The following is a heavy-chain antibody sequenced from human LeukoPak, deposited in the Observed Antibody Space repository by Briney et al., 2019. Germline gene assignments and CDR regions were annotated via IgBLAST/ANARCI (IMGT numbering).Heavy chain of an antibody. J-gene: IGHJ6*03. D-gene: IGHD4-17*01. CDR3: ARHQRDYGDYVPRYMDV. Sequence: SETLSLTCNVSGGSISTYYWSWIRQPPGKGLEWIGYIYYSVNTNYNPSLKSRVTIVGDTSKNQFSLKLSSVTAADTAVYYCARHQRDYGDYVPRYMDVWGKGTTLTVSS. CDR2: IYYSVNT. CDR1: GGSISTYY. V-gene: IGHV4-59*08.